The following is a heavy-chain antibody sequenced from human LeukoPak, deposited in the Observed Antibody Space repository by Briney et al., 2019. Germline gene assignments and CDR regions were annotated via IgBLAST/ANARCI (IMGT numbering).Heavy chain of an antibody. CDR2: INPNSGGT. CDR3: ARDQAEIVVPAASFDY. D-gene: IGHD2-2*01. J-gene: IGHJ4*02. CDR1: GYTFTGYY. V-gene: IGHV1-2*02. Sequence: APVKVSCKASGYTFTGYYMHWVRQAPGQGLEWMGWINPNSGGTNYAQKFQGRVTMTRDTSISTAYMELSRLRSDDTAVYYCARDQAEIVVPAASFDYWGQGTLVTVSS.